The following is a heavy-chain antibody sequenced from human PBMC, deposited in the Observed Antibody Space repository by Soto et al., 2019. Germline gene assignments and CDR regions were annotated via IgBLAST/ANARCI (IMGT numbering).Heavy chain of an antibody. V-gene: IGHV4-4*02. CDR2: IYHGGST. CDR1: GASISSSNW. CDR3: TTELGIDFDY. J-gene: IGHJ4*02. D-gene: IGHD7-27*01. Sequence: QVQLQESGPGLVKPSGTLSLTCAVSGASISSSNWWSLVRQPPGKGLEWIGEIYHGGSTNYNPSLKSRVTMSVDKSKNQFSLKLSSVTAADTAVYYCTTELGIDFDYWGQGTLVTVSS.